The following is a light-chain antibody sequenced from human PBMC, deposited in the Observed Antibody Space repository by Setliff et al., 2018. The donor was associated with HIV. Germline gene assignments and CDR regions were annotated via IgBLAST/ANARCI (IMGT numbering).Light chain of an antibody. CDR1: SSDVGAYNH. Sequence: QSALTQPASVSGSPGQSITISCTGTSSDVGAYNHVSWYQQHPGKAPKLMIYDVSNRPSGVSNRFSGSKSGHTASLTISGLQTEDEADYYCNSYTSSGIVAFGGGTKVTVL. V-gene: IGLV2-14*01. CDR2: DVS. J-gene: IGLJ2*01. CDR3: NSYTSSGIVA.